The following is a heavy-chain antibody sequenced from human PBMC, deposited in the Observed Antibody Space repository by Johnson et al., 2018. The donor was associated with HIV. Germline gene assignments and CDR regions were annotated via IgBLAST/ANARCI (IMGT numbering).Heavy chain of an antibody. V-gene: IGHV3-20*04. CDR1: GFTFDDYG. CDR3: ARGGDIVLVVYAMGHDAFDI. Sequence: VLLVESGGGVVQPGGSLRLSCAASGFTFDDYGMSWVRQAPGKGLAWVSGINWNGGSTGYADSVKGRFTISRDNAKNSLYLQMNSLRAEDTALYYCARGGDIVLVVYAMGHDAFDIWGQGTMVTVSS. CDR2: INWNGGST. J-gene: IGHJ3*02. D-gene: IGHD2-8*02.